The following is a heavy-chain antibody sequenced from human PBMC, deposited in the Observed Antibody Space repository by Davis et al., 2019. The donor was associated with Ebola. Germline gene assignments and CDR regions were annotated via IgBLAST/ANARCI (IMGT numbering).Heavy chain of an antibody. CDR1: GGTFSSYA. Sequence: SVKVSCKASGGTFSSYAINWVRQAPGQGLECMGRIIPILGIANYAQKFQGRVTITANKSTSTAYMELSSLRSEDTAVYYCARDIVDDAWGQGTLVTVSS. V-gene: IGHV1-69*04. CDR2: IIPILGIA. CDR3: ARDIVDDA. J-gene: IGHJ5*02. D-gene: IGHD3-16*02.